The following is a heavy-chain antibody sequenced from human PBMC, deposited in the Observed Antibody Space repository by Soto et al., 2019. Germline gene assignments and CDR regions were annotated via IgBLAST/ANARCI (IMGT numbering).Heavy chain of an antibody. V-gene: IGHV4-59*01. J-gene: IGHJ4*02. CDR2: IYYSGST. D-gene: IGHD2-21*02. CDR1: GGSISSYY. CDR3: ARGLAYCGGDCYSGFDY. Sequence: SETLSLTCTVSGGSISSYYWSWIRQPPGKGLEWIGYIYYSGSTNYNPSLKSRVTISVDTSKNQFSLKLSSVTAADTAVYYCARGLAYCGGDCYSGFDYWGQGTLVTVSS.